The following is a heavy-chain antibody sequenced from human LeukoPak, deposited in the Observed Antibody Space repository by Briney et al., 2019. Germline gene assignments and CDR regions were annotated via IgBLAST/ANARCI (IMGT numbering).Heavy chain of an antibody. CDR3: ARERGVDYGDNVEGGSFDP. Sequence: SETLSLTCAVYGGSFSGYYWSWIRQPPGKGLEWIGDINHSGSTNYNPSLKSRVTISVDTSKNQFSLKLSSVTAADTAVYYCARERGVDYGDNVEGGSFDPGGQGTLVTVSS. V-gene: IGHV4-34*01. CDR1: GGSFSGYY. CDR2: INHSGST. D-gene: IGHD4-23*01. J-gene: IGHJ5*02.